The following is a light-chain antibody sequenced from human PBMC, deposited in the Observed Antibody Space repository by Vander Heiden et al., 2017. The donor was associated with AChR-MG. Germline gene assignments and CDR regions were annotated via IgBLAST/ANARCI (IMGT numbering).Light chain of an antibody. CDR1: QSLLRNNGYNY. V-gene: IGKV2-28*01. Sequence: DIVMTQSPLSLHVTPGEPASISCRSSQSLLRNNGYNYLDWYLQKPGQSPQLLIYWASRRAYGVPDRFSGSGSGKDFTLKSSRVEDEDVGLYYCTQDLQTRTFGQGTELEIK. CDR3: TQDLQTRT. CDR2: WAS. J-gene: IGKJ2*02.